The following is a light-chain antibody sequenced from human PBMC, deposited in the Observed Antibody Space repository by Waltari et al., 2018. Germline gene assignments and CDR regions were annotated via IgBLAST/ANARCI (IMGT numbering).Light chain of an antibody. CDR3: QQSFGTPVT. Sequence: DIVMTQSPDSLAVSLGENATINCKSSQTVLYSDNMNYLGWYQQKPGQPPKLLINWASTRESGVPDRFSGSGSGTDFTLTISSLQAEDVAVYYCQQSFGTPVTFGQGTKVEIK. CDR1: QTVLYSDNMNY. J-gene: IGKJ2*01. CDR2: WAS. V-gene: IGKV4-1*01.